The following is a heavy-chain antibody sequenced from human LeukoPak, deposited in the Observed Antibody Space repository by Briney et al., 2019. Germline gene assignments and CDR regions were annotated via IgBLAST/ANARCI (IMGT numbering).Heavy chain of an antibody. D-gene: IGHD1-7*01. Sequence: PSGTLSLTCAVSGGSISSSNWWSWVRQAPGKGLEWVSVIYSGGSTYYADSVKGRFTISRDNSKNTLYLQMNSLRAEDTAVYYCARDLDLRDYYYGMDVWGQGTTVTVSS. J-gene: IGHJ6*02. CDR3: ARDLDLRDYYYGMDV. CDR2: IYSGGST. V-gene: IGHV3-66*01. CDR1: GGSISSSNW.